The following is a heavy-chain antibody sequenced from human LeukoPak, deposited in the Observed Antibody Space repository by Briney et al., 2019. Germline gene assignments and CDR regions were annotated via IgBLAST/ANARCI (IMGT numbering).Heavy chain of an antibody. J-gene: IGHJ3*02. CDR3: ARDGGSRDAFDI. CDR2: IYYSVST. Sequence: PSETLSLTCTVSGGSISSYYWSWIRQPPGKGLEWIGYIYYSVSTNYNPSLKSRVTISVDTSKNQFSLKLSSVTAADTAVYYCARDGGSRDAFDIWGQGTMVTVSS. V-gene: IGHV4-59*01. CDR1: GGSISSYY. D-gene: IGHD1-26*01.